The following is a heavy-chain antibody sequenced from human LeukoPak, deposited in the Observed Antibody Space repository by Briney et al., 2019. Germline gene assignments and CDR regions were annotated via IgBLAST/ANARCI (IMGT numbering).Heavy chain of an antibody. CDR3: AKDMWFGYGSGSYYNPPPRDLHVDYYYYGMDV. V-gene: IGHV3-9*01. J-gene: IGHJ6*02. Sequence: GGSLRLSCAASGFTFDDYAMHWVRQAPGKGLEWVSGISWNSGSIGYADSVKGRFTISRDNAKNSLYLQMNSLRAEDTALYYCAKDMWFGYGSGSYYNPPPRDLHVDYYYYGMDVWGQGTTVTVSS. D-gene: IGHD3-10*01. CDR1: GFTFDDYA. CDR2: ISWNSGSI.